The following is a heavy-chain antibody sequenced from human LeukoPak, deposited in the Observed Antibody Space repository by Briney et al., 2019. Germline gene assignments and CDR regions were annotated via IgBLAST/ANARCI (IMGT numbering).Heavy chain of an antibody. Sequence: SETLSLTCAVSGGSISSGGYSWSWIRQPPGKGLEWIGYIYHSGSTYYNPSLKSRVTISVDRSKNQFSLKLSSVTAADTAVYYCARGVEWLNYFDYWGQGTPVTVSS. CDR3: ARGVEWLNYFDY. CDR2: IYHSGST. CDR1: GGSISSGGYS. J-gene: IGHJ4*02. D-gene: IGHD3-3*01. V-gene: IGHV4-30-2*01.